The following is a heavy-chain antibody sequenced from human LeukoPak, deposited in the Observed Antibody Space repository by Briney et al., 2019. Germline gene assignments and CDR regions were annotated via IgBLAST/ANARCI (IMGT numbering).Heavy chain of an antibody. CDR3: ARVKRYCSGGSCSGYYFDY. J-gene: IGHJ4*02. CDR1: GGSFSGYY. V-gene: IGHV4-34*01. Sequence: PSETLSLTCAVYGGSFSGYYWSWIRQPPGKGLEWIGEINHSGSTNYNPSLKSRVTKSVDTSKNQFSLKLSSVPAADTAVYYCARVKRYCSGGSCSGYYFDYWGQGTLVTVSS. CDR2: INHSGST. D-gene: IGHD2-15*01.